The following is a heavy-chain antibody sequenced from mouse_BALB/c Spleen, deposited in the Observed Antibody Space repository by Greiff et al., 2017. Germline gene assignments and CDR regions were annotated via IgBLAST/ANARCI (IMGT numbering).Heavy chain of an antibody. Sequence: EVQLQQSGPELVKPGASVKISCKASGYTFTDYNMHWVKQSHGKSLEWIGYIYPYNGGTGYNQKFKSKATLTVDNSSSTAYMELRSLTSEDSAVYYCARYYYGSSYYAMDYWGQGTSVTVSS. J-gene: IGHJ4*01. D-gene: IGHD1-1*01. V-gene: IGHV1S29*02. CDR1: GYTFTDYN. CDR3: ARYYYGSSYYAMDY. CDR2: IYPYNGGT.